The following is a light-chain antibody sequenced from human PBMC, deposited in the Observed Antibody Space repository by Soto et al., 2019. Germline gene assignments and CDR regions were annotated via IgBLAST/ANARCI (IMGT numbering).Light chain of an antibody. CDR1: QSISSW. J-gene: IGKJ4*01. CDR2: KAS. CDR3: QQYNSYPLT. V-gene: IGKV1-5*03. Sequence: DIQMTQSPSTLSASVGDRVTITCRASQSISSWLAWYKQKPGKAPKILIYKASSLESGVPSRFSGSGSGTEFTLTISSLQPYEFATYYCQQYNSYPLTFGGGTKVEIK.